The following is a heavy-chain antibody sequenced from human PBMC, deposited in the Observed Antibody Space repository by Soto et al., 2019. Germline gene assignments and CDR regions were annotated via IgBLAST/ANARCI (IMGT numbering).Heavy chain of an antibody. J-gene: IGHJ4*01. Sequence: QVKLVQSGAEVKKPGASVKVSCEASGYTFTSYDINWVRQATGQGHEWMGWMNPNSGNTGDTQRLQGRVTMTGNSSTSPASIDLRSLMTDYTTVNYCARLTSGYGYRHWGQRTLVTVSS. D-gene: IGHD5-12*01. CDR2: MNPNSGNT. V-gene: IGHV1-8*01. CDR1: GYTFTSYD. CDR3: ARLTSGYGYRH.